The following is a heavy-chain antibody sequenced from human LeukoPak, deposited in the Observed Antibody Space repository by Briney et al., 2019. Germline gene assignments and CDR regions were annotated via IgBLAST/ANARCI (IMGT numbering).Heavy chain of an antibody. V-gene: IGHV3-53*01. Sequence: GGSLRLSCAASGFTVSSNYMSWVRQAPGKGLEWVSVIYSGGTTYYADSVKGRFTISRDNARKSVYLQMNSLRAEDTAVYYRAAVIDYWGQGTLVTVSS. CDR1: GFTVSSNY. J-gene: IGHJ4*02. CDR3: AAVIDY. CDR2: IYSGGTT.